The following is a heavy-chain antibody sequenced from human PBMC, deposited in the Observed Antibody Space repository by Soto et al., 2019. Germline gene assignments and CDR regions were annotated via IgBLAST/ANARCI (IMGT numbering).Heavy chain of an antibody. J-gene: IGHJ4*02. CDR3: ARGEIRYTSSSIYERYFDY. CDR2: IYPGDSDT. Sequence: GESLKISCKGSGYSFTSYWIGWVRQMPGKGLEWMGIIYPGDSDTRYSPSFQGQVTISADKSIITAYLQWSSLKASDNAMYYCARGEIRYTSSSIYERYFDYWGQGTLVTVSS. D-gene: IGHD6-6*01. CDR1: GYSFTSYW. V-gene: IGHV5-51*01.